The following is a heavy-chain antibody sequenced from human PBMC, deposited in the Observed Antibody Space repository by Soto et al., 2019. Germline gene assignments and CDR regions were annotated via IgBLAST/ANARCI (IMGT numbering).Heavy chain of an antibody. Sequence: QVQLQESGPGLVKPSQTLSLTCTVSGGSISSGDYHWSWIRQPPGKGLEWIGFVYYTGNTYYNPSLKRRVTKSQDPXKNQFSLKLSSVTAADTAVYYCARSDFWSGYYTDYWGQGTLVTVSS. D-gene: IGHD3-3*01. CDR3: ARSDFWSGYYTDY. J-gene: IGHJ4*02. CDR1: GGSISSGDYH. V-gene: IGHV4-30-4*08. CDR2: VYYTGNT.